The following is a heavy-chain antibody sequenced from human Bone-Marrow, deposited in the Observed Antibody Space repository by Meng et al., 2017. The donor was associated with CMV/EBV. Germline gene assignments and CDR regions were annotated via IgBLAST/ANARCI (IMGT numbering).Heavy chain of an antibody. J-gene: IGHJ4*02. CDR1: GFTFSSYA. V-gene: IGHV3-30*04. CDR3: AGGYCSSTSCYSSKANDY. Sequence: GGSLRLSCAASGFTFSSYAMHWVRQAPGKGLEWVAVITYDGRNKYYADSVKGRFTISRDNSKNTLYLQMNSLRAEDTAVYYCAGGYCSSTSCYSSKANDYWGQGTLVTVSS. CDR2: ITYDGRNK. D-gene: IGHD2-2*01.